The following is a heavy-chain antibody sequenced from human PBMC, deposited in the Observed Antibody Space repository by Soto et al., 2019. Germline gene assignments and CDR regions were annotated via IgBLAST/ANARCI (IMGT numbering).Heavy chain of an antibody. CDR3: ARNEFVRNWFDP. D-gene: IGHD2-21*01. V-gene: IGHV4-31*03. CDR1: GGSISSGGYY. CDR2: IYYSGST. J-gene: IGHJ5*02. Sequence: PSETLSLTCTVSGGSISSGGYYWSWIRQHPGKGLEWIGYIYYSGSTYYNPSLKSRVTISVDTSKNQFSLKLSSVTAADTAVYYCARNEFVRNWFDPWGQGTLVTVSS.